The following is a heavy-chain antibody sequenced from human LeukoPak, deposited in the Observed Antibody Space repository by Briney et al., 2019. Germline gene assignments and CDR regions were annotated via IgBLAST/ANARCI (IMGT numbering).Heavy chain of an antibody. J-gene: IGHJ6*03. V-gene: IGHV1-18*01. CDR2: ISAYNGNT. Sequence: ASVKVSCKASGYTFTSYGISWVRQAPGQGLEWMGWISAYNGNTNYAQRLQGRVTMTTDTSTSTAYMELRSLRSDDTAVYYCARDYQTGTTAWGYYYYYMDVWGKGTTVTVSS. D-gene: IGHD1-14*01. CDR3: ARDYQTGTTAWGYYYYYMDV. CDR1: GYTFTSYG.